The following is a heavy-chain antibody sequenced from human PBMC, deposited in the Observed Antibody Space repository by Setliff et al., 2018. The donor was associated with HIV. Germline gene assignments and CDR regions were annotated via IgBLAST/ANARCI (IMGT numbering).Heavy chain of an antibody. CDR3: ARVGSRTIWFLLDY. CDR1: GYTFTGYY. D-gene: IGHD3-10*01. Sequence: ASVKVSCKASGYTFTGYYMHWVRQAPGQGLEWMGWINPNSGGTNYAQKFQGRVTMTRDTSITTAYMELSGLRSDDTAVYYCARVGSRTIWFLLDYWGQGTRVTVSS. CDR2: INPNSGGT. J-gene: IGHJ4*02. V-gene: IGHV1-2*02.